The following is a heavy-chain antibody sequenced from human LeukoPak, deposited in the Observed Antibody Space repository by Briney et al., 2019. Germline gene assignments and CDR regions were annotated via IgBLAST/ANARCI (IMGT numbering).Heavy chain of an antibody. J-gene: IGHJ4*02. CDR1: GFTFSSYA. D-gene: IGHD2-15*01. CDR2: ISGSGGST. Sequence: GGSLRLSCAASGFTFSSYAMSWVRQAPGKGLEWVSAISGSGGSTYYADSVKGRFTISRDNSKNTLYLQMNSLRAEDTAVYYCAKDPSNCSGGSCFSNFDYWGQGTLVTVSS. CDR3: AKDPSNCSGGSCFSNFDY. V-gene: IGHV3-23*01.